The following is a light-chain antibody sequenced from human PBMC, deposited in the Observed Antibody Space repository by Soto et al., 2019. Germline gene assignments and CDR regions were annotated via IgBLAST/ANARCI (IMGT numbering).Light chain of an antibody. CDR1: SSDVDGYNF. J-gene: IGLJ1*01. CDR3: SSYTSTSPYV. CDR2: DVS. V-gene: IGLV2-14*01. Sequence: QSVLTQPASVSGSPGQSITISCAGTSSDVDGYNFVSWYQQHPGKAPKLVIYDVSNRPSGVSNRFSGSKSGNTASLTISGLQAEDEADYYCSSYTSTSPYVFGTGTKLTVL.